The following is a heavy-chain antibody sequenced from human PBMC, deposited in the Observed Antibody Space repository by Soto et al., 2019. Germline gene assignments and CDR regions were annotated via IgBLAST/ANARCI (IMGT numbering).Heavy chain of an antibody. D-gene: IGHD5-12*01. CDR2: ISYDGSNK. V-gene: IGHV3-30-3*01. CDR1: GFTFSSYA. J-gene: IGHJ4*02. Sequence: GGSLRLSCAASGFTFSSYAMHWVRQAPGKGLEWVAVISYDGSNKYYADSVKGRFTISRDNSKNTLYLQMNSLRAEDTAVYYCAGALSGYDFPPNFDYWGQGTLVTVSS. CDR3: AGALSGYDFPPNFDY.